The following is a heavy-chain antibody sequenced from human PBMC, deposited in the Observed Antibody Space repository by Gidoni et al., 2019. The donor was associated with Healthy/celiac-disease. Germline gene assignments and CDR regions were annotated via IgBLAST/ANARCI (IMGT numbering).Heavy chain of an antibody. J-gene: IGHJ6*02. CDR1: GFPFGDYA. D-gene: IGHD6-13*01. Sequence: EVQLVESGGGLVQPGRSLRLSCTASGFPFGDYAMSWFRQAPGKGLEWVGFIRSKAYGGTTEYAASVKGRFTISRDDSKSIAYLQMNSLKTEDTAVYYCTRDGRVYSSSWGYYYYGMDVWGQGTTVTVSS. CDR2: IRSKAYGGTT. V-gene: IGHV3-49*03. CDR3: TRDGRVYSSSWGYYYYGMDV.